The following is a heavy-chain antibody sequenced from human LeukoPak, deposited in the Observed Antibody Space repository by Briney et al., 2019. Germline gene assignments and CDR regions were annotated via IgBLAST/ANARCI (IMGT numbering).Heavy chain of an antibody. D-gene: IGHD3-22*01. CDR2: IYYSGST. V-gene: IGHV4-31*03. CDR3: TSTYYYDSSGYRPYAFDI. Sequence: SETLSLTCTVSGGSISSGGYYWSWIRQHPGKGLEWIGYIYYSGSTYYNPSLKSRVTISLDTSKNQFSLKLSSVTAADTAVYYCTSTYYYDSSGYRPYAFDIWGQGTMVTVSS. CDR1: GGSISSGGYY. J-gene: IGHJ3*02.